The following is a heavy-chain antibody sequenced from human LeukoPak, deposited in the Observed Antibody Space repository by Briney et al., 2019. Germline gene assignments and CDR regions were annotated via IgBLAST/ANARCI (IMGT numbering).Heavy chain of an antibody. CDR2: ISYDGSNK. D-gene: IGHD1-14*01. Sequence: GGSLRLSCAASGFTFSSFAMHWLRQAPGKGPEWAAVISYDGSNKYYADSVKGRFIISRDNPKNTLYLQMNSLRGEDTAVYYCAKDSRNLPFDYWGQGTLVTVSS. V-gene: IGHV3-30*18. CDR3: AKDSRNLPFDY. J-gene: IGHJ4*02. CDR1: GFTFSSFA.